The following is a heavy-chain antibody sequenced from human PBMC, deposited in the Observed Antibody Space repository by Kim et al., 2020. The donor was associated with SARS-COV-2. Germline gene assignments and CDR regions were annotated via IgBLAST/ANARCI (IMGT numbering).Heavy chain of an antibody. Sequence: GGSLRLSCAASGFTFTTYWMHWVRQAPGKGLLWLSRINDAGTSTSYAKSVQGRFTTSRDNAQKTLYLQMNSLRAEDTAVYYCVTDRGIVDHGWYFESWGRGTLVTVSS. CDR1: GFTFTTYW. J-gene: IGHJ2*01. CDR3: VTDRGIVDHGWYFES. V-gene: IGHV3-74*01. CDR2: INDAGTST. D-gene: IGHD3-10*01.